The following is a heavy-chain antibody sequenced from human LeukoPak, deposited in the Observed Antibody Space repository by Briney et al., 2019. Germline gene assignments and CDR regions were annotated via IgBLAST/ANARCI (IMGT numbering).Heavy chain of an antibody. J-gene: IGHJ4*02. CDR1: GFTFSNAW. CDR2: IKSKTDGETT. CDR3: TTESWGSYRSFFYFDY. Sequence: GGSLRLSCAASGFTFSNAWMSWVRQAPGKGLEWVGRIKSKTDGETTDYAAPVKGRFTISRDDSKNTLYLQMNSLKTEDTAVYYCTTESWGSYRSFFYFDYWGQGTLVTVSS. D-gene: IGHD3-16*02. V-gene: IGHV3-15*01.